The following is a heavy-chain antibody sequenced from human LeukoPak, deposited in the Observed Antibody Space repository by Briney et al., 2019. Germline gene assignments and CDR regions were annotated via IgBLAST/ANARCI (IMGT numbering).Heavy chain of an antibody. CDR2: IYPGESIYASENT. V-gene: IGHV4-4*07. D-gene: IGHD4-17*01. CDR3: ARDPTTVTTIFDS. Sequence: PSETLSLTCSVSGVSISAYYWSWVRQPAGKGLEWIGRIYPGESIYASENTNYNPSLKSRVSMSGDTSKNQVSLKLRSVTAADTAVYYCARDPTTVTTIFDSWGQGTLVTVSS. CDR1: GVSISAYY. J-gene: IGHJ4*02.